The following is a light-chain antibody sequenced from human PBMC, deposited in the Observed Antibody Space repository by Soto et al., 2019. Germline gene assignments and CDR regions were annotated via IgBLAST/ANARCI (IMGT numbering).Light chain of an antibody. V-gene: IGLV2-14*01. CDR2: DVS. CDR3: SSYTGSGTLVE. CDR1: SSDVGGYDY. Sequence: QSALTQPASVSGSPGQSITITCTGTSSDVGGYDYVSWYQQHPGKAPKLMIFDVSVRPSGLADRFSGSKSGNTASLTISELQAEDEANYYCSSYTGSGTLVEFGGGTQLTVL. J-gene: IGLJ2*01.